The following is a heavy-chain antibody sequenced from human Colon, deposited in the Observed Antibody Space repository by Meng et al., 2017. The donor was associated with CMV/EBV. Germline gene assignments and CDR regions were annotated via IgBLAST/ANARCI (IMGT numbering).Heavy chain of an antibody. Sequence: GESLKISCPASGMTFSDAWMSWVRQAPGKGLEWIGRIKSKIDGGTTDYAAPVKGRFSLSRDDSKNTLYLQMNSLKTEDTAVYYCAAITAATVTLYGMDVWGLGTTVTVSS. V-gene: IGHV3-15*01. CDR1: GMTFSDAW. D-gene: IGHD6-13*01. CDR2: IKSKIDGGTT. CDR3: AAITAATVTLYGMDV. J-gene: IGHJ6*02.